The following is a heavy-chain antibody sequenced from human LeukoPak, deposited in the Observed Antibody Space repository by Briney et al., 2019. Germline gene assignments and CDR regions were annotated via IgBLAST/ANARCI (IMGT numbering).Heavy chain of an antibody. CDR3: VRNEVGGSSTWTRSEYFQD. Sequence: GGPLRLSCAASGFTFSSYSMNWVRQAPGKGLEWVSSISSSSSYIYYTDSMKGRFTISRDNAKNSLYMHLNSLRDEDTAVYYCVRNEVGGSSTWTRSEYFQDWGQGTLVIVSS. CDR2: ISSSSSYI. D-gene: IGHD6-13*01. J-gene: IGHJ1*01. V-gene: IGHV3-21*01. CDR1: GFTFSSYS.